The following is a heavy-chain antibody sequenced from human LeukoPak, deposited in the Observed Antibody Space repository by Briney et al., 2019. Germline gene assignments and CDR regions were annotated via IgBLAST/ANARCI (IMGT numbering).Heavy chain of an antibody. CDR3: AKRPGYDSSGYRDY. V-gene: IGHV3-23*01. D-gene: IGHD3-22*01. CDR1: GFTFSSYA. Sequence: PGGSLRLSCAASGFTFSSYAMSWVRQAPGKGLEWVSAISGSGGSTYYADSVKGRFTISRDNSKNTLCLQMNSLRAEDTAVYYCAKRPGYDSSGYRDYWGQGTLVTVSS. CDR2: ISGSGGST. J-gene: IGHJ4*02.